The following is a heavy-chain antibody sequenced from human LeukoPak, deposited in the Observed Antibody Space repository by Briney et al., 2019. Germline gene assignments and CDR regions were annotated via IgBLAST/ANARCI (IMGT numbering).Heavy chain of an antibody. D-gene: IGHD2-2*01. CDR1: GGTFSSYA. J-gene: IGHJ5*02. CDR2: IIPIFGTA. CDR3: ARGPAAIIMNWFDP. Sequence: ASVKVSCKASGGTFSSYAISWVRQAPGQGLEWMGGIIPIFGTANYAQKFQGRVTITTDESTSTGYMELSSLRSEDTAVYYCARGPAAIIMNWFDPWGQGTLVTVSS. V-gene: IGHV1-69*05.